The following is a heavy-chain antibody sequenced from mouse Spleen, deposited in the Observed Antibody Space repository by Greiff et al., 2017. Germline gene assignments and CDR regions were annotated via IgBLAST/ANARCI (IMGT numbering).Heavy chain of an antibody. CDR1: GYSFTSYY. V-gene: IGHV1-66*01. Sequence: QVQLQQSGPELVKPGASVKISCKASGYSFTSYYIHWVKQRPGQGLEWIGWIYPGSGNTKYNEKFKGKATLTADTSSSTAYMQLSSLTSEDSAVYYCARGDDGYSYWYFDVWGAGTTVTVSS. J-gene: IGHJ1*01. CDR3: ARGDDGYSYWYFDV. CDR2: IYPGSGNT. D-gene: IGHD2-3*01.